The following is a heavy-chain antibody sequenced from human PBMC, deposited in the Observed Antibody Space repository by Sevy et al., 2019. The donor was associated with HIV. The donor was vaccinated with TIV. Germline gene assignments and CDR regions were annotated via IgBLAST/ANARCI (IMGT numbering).Heavy chain of an antibody. D-gene: IGHD1-26*01. CDR3: VRGPGRGIVGANDAFDI. J-gene: IGHJ3*02. CDR1: GGSFSGYY. Sequence: SETLSLTCAVYGGSFSGYYWSWIRQPPGKGLEWIGEINHSGSTNYNPSLKSRVTISVDTSKNQFSLKLSSVTAADTAVYYCVRGPGRGIVGANDAFDIWGQGTMVTVSS. CDR2: INHSGST. V-gene: IGHV4-34*01.